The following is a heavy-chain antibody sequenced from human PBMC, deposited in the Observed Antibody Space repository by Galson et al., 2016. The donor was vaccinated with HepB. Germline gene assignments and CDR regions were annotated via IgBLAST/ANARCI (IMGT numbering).Heavy chain of an antibody. J-gene: IGHJ6*02. Sequence: LSLTCTVYSGSFSGYSWSWIRQPPGKGLEWIGEVNHSGSTNYNPSLKSRVTVSVDTTKMHFSLNLRSVTAADTAVYYCVREKQFGSGPFGMDVWGQGTTVTVSS. CDR2: VNHSGST. CDR3: VREKQFGSGPFGMDV. V-gene: IGHV4-34*01. CDR1: SGSFSGYS. D-gene: IGHD3-10*01.